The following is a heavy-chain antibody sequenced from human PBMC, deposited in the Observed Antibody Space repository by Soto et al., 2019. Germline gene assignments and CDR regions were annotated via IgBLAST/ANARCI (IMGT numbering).Heavy chain of an antibody. J-gene: IGHJ4*02. CDR2: IYYSGST. D-gene: IGHD3-3*01. V-gene: IGHV4-30-4*01. CDR1: GGSISSGDYY. Sequence: PSETLSLTCTVSGGSISSGDYYWSWIRQPPGKGLEWIGYIYYSGSTYYNPSLKSRVTISVDTSKNQFSLKLSSVTAADTAVYYCARVRDFWSGYYIDYWGQGTLVTV. CDR3: ARVRDFWSGYYIDY.